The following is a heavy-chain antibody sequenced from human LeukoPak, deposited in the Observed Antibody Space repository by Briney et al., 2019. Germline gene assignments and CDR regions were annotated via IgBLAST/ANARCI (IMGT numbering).Heavy chain of an antibody. D-gene: IGHD3-22*01. Sequence: PGGSLRLSCAASGFTLGTHCMTWVRQAPGKGLEWVSSISSSSNYIHYADSVEGRFTISRDNAENSLYLQMNGLRAEDTAMYYCVRSQGGYYYDSSGYYQGPLDYWSQGTLVTVSS. V-gene: IGHV3-21*01. CDR3: VRSQGGYYYDSSGYYQGPLDY. J-gene: IGHJ4*02. CDR1: GFTLGTHC. CDR2: ISSSSNYI.